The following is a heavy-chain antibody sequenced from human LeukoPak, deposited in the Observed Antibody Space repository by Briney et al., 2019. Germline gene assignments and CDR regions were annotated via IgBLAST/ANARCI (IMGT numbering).Heavy chain of an antibody. V-gene: IGHV4-59*01. CDR2: IYYSGST. D-gene: IGHD2-2*01. CDR3: ARGSSTSPNYYYGMDV. J-gene: IGHJ6*04. CDR1: GGSISSYY. Sequence: SETLSLTCTVSGGSISSYYWSWIRQPPGKGLEWIGYIYYSGSTNYNPSLKSRVTISVDTSKNQFSLKLSSVTAADTAVYYCARGSSTSPNYYYGMDVWGKGTTVTVSS.